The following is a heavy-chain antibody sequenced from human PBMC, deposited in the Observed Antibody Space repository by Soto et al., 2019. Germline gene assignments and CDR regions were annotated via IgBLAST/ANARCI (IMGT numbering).Heavy chain of an antibody. CDR2: IKQDGSEK. CDR3: VRGCGRSSCPYYFDY. CDR1: AFTFSTNW. J-gene: IGHJ4*02. Sequence: EVQLVESGGGVVQPGGSLRLSCAASAFTFSTNWMSWLRQAPGNGLEWVATIKQDGSEKYHVESVKGRFTISRDNAKESLYLEMNSLRAEDTAVYFCVRGCGRSSCPYYFDYWGQGSLVTVSS. D-gene: IGHD2-2*01. V-gene: IGHV3-7*01.